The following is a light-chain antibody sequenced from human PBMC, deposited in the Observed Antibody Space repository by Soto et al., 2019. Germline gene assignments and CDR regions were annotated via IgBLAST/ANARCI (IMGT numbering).Light chain of an antibody. Sequence: DIQITQSPSTLSASVGDRVTITCRASQDITSWLAWYQQKPGKAPKILIYKASSLESGVPSRFRGSGSGTEFTLPISSLQPDDFETYYCQHYNSYPITFGQGTRLEIK. CDR1: QDITSW. J-gene: IGKJ5*01. CDR3: QHYNSYPIT. CDR2: KAS. V-gene: IGKV1-5*03.